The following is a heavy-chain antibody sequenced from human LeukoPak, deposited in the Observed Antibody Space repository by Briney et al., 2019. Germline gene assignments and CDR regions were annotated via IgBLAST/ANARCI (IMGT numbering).Heavy chain of an antibody. V-gene: IGHV1-18*01. CDR3: ARDGHDILTGYYKGAFDI. D-gene: IGHD3-9*01. Sequence: ASVKVSCKASGYTFTSYGISWVRQAPGQGLEWMGWISGYNGHTNYAQRLQGRVTMTTDTSTSTAYMELRSLRSDDTALYHCARDGHDILTGYYKGAFDIWGQGTMVTVSS. CDR2: ISGYNGHT. CDR1: GYTFTSYG. J-gene: IGHJ3*02.